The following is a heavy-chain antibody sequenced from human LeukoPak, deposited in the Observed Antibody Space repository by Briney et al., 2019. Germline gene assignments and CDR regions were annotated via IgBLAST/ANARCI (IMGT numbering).Heavy chain of an antibody. CDR3: AREYVDTYLYYYGMDV. J-gene: IGHJ6*02. CDR1: GFTFSSYG. D-gene: IGHD2/OR15-2a*01. Sequence: GGSLRLSCAASGFTFSSYGMHWVRQAPGKGLEWVAVVWYDGSNKYYADSVKGRFTISRDNSMTAMYLQMNSLRAEVTAEYYCAREYVDTYLYYYGMDVWGQGTTVTVSS. CDR2: VWYDGSNK. V-gene: IGHV3-33*01.